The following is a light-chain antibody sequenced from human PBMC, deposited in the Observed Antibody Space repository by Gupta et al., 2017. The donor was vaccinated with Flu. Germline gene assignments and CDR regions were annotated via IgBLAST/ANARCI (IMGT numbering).Light chain of an antibody. V-gene: IGLV6-57*01. CDR1: SGSIASNY. J-gene: IGLJ2*01. CDR2: ENS. Sequence: TVTISWTRSSGSIASNYVRWYQQRPGSSPTTVIDENSERLSGVPDRFSGSIDTSSNSASLTISGLKTEDEADYYCQSYDNNNWVFGGGTKLTVL. CDR3: QSYDNNNWV.